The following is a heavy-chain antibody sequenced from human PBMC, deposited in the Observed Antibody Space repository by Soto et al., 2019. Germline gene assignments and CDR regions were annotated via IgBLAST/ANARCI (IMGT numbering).Heavy chain of an antibody. J-gene: IGHJ6*02. CDR1: GFNFRAYS. CDR3: AFLPYSDILPGYYPPLIDYVMDV. Sequence: GGSLRLSCAVSGFNFRAYSINWVRQAPGRGLEWVSAVSGSGGSTYYADSVKGRFTISRDNAKNSLYLQMNSLRAEDTAVYYCAFLPYSDILPGYYPPLIDYVMDVWGQGTRVTVSS. D-gene: IGHD3-9*01. CDR2: VSGSGGST. V-gene: IGHV3-21*01.